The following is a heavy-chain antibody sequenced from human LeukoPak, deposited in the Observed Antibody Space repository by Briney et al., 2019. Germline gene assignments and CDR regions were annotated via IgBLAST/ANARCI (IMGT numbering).Heavy chain of an antibody. Sequence: SVNVSCKASGGTFSIYAISWVRQAPGQGLEWMGGINPIFGTTNYAQKFQGRVTITADESTSTAYMELSSLRSEDTAVYYCARTPDSSGYYMYYFDYWGQGTLVTVSS. D-gene: IGHD3-22*01. V-gene: IGHV1-69*13. J-gene: IGHJ4*02. CDR1: GGTFSIYA. CDR2: INPIFGTT. CDR3: ARTPDSSGYYMYYFDY.